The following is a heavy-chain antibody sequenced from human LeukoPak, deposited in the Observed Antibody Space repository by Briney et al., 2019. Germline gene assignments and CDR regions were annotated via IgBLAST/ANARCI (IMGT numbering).Heavy chain of an antibody. CDR2: IYYSGST. Sequence: SETLSLTCTVSGGSISSYYWSWIRQPPGKGLEWIGYIYYSGSTNYNPSLKSRVTISVDTSKNQFSLKLSSVTAADTAVYYCARDISDYGVDVDAFDIWGQGTMVTVSS. V-gene: IGHV4-59*12. D-gene: IGHD4-17*01. J-gene: IGHJ3*02. CDR1: GGSISSYY. CDR3: ARDISDYGVDVDAFDI.